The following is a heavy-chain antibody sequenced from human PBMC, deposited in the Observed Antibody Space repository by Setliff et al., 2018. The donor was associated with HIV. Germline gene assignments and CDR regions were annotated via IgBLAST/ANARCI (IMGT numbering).Heavy chain of an antibody. V-gene: IGHV4-39*01. J-gene: IGHJ4*02. D-gene: IGHD6-19*01. CDR1: GGSISNNSYY. CDR3: VRQFRYPNRAVAGVDY. Sequence: SETLSLTCTVSGGSISNNSYYWGWVRQPPGKGLELIGNLFYNGNTYYNPSLKSRVTISVDTSKNQFSLKLSSVTAADTAIYFCVRQFRYPNRAVAGVDYWGQGTLVTVSS. CDR2: LFYNGNT.